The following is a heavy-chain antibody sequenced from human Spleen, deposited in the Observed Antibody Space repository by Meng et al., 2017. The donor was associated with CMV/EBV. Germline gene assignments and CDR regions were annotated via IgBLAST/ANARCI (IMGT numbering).Heavy chain of an antibody. CDR1: FTFRPYA. CDR2: IRARGDGT. Sequence: FTFRPYAMSWVRQAAGKGLEWVSGIRARGDGTYYADSVKGRFTISRDNSKNTLYLQVNRLTAEDTAVYYCARVLHRGNWEVDYYFDYWGQGTLVTVSS. CDR3: ARVLHRGNWEVDYYFDY. V-gene: IGHV3-23*01. D-gene: IGHD1-1*01. J-gene: IGHJ4*02.